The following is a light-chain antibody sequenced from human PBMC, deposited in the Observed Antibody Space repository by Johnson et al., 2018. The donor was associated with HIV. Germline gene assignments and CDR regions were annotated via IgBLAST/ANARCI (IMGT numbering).Light chain of an antibody. J-gene: IGLJ1*01. V-gene: IGLV1-51*02. CDR3: GTWDSSLGAYV. Sequence: QSVLTQPPSVSAAPGQKVTISCSGSNSNIGNNYVSWYQQLPGTAPKLLIYENNKRPSGIPDRFSGSKSGTSATLGINGLQTGDEADYYCGTWDSSLGAYVLGTGTKFTVL. CDR2: ENN. CDR1: NSNIGNNY.